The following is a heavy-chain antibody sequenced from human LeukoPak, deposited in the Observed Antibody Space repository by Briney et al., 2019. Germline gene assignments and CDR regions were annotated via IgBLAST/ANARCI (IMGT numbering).Heavy chain of an antibody. J-gene: IGHJ5*02. CDR3: ARDRYSGSYYGYTWFDP. Sequence: SQTRSLTCAISGDSVSSNSAAWNWIRQSPSRGLEWLGRTYYRSKWYNDYAVSVKSRITINPDQSKKQFSLQMNSVTPEDTAVYYCARDRYSGSYYGYTWFDPWGQGTLVTVSS. D-gene: IGHD1-26*01. CDR1: GDSVSSNSAA. CDR2: TYYRSKWYN. V-gene: IGHV6-1*01.